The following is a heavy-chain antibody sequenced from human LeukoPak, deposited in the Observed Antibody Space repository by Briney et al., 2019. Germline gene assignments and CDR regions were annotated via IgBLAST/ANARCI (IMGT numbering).Heavy chain of an antibody. D-gene: IGHD3-22*01. Sequence: ASVKVSCKASGYTFTGYYMHWVRQAPGQGLEWMGWINPNSGGTNYAQKFQGWVTMTRDTSISTAYMELSRLRSDDTAVYYCARGIYSSGYSASDYWGQGTLVTVSS. CDR3: ARGIYSSGYSASDY. V-gene: IGHV1-2*04. CDR1: GYTFTGYY. J-gene: IGHJ4*02. CDR2: INPNSGGT.